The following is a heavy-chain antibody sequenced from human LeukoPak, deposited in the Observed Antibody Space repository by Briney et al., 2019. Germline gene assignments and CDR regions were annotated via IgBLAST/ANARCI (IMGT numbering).Heavy chain of an antibody. V-gene: IGHV3-21*01. CDR3: ARLTFGGVIGFDY. J-gene: IGHJ4*02. CDR2: ISSSGSHM. D-gene: IGHD3-16*02. CDR1: GFTFSSYS. Sequence: PGGSLRLSRAASGFTFSSYSMNWVRQAPEKGLEWVSSISSSGSHMYYADSVKGRFTISRDNAKNSLYLQMNSLSAEDTAVYYCARLTFGGVIGFDYWGQGTLVTVSS.